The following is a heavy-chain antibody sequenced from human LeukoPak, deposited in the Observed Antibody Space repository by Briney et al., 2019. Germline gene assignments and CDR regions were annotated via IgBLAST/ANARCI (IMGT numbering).Heavy chain of an antibody. J-gene: IGHJ6*02. V-gene: IGHV3-21*04. CDR1: GFTFSSYS. Sequence: GGSLRLSCAASGFTFSSYSMNWVRQAPGKGLEWVSSISSSSSYIYYADSVKGRFTISRDNAKNSLYLQMNSLRAEDTAVYYCAKDTAAAGYGMDVWGQGTTVTVSS. CDR3: AKDTAAAGYGMDV. D-gene: IGHD6-13*01. CDR2: ISSSSSYI.